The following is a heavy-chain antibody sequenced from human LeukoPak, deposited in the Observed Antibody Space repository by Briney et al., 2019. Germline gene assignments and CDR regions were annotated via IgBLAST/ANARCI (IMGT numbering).Heavy chain of an antibody. V-gene: IGHV3-7*01. J-gene: IGHJ4*02. CDR1: GFPFSSYW. CDR3: ASGGGWVFFN. Sequence: GGSLRLSCAASGFPFSSYWLSWCRQSPGKGLEWVAHINQDGTEKYYVDSVKGRFTISRDNARNSQYLQMNSLRADDTAVYYCASGGGWVFFNWGQGTLVTVSS. D-gene: IGHD6-19*01. CDR2: INQDGTEK.